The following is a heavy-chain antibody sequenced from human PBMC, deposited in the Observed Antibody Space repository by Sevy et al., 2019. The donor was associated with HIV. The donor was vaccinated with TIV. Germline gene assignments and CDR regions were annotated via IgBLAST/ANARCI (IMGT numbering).Heavy chain of an antibody. CDR2: INYSGST. CDR1: GGSISSYY. D-gene: IGHD3-9*01. Sequence: SETLSLTCTVSGGSISSYYWSWIRQPPGKGLEWIGYINYSGSTNYNPSLKSRVTISVDTSKNQFSLKLSSVTAADTAVYYCARSPDFDWLQTYYYYYMDVWGKGTTVTVSS. CDR3: ARSPDFDWLQTYYYYYMDV. J-gene: IGHJ6*03. V-gene: IGHV4-59*01.